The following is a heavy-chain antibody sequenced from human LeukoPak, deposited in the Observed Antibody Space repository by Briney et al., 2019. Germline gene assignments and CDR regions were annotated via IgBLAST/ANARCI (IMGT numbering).Heavy chain of an antibody. CDR1: GFTFSFYE. CDR3: AREQGGYNWFDP. CDR2: ISSSGSTI. J-gene: IGHJ5*02. D-gene: IGHD3-16*01. Sequence: PGGSLRLSCAASGFTFSFYEMNWVRQAPGKWLEWVSYISSSGSTIYYADSVKGRFTISRDNAKNSLYLQMNSLRAEDTAVYYCAREQGGYNWFDPWGQGTLVTVSS. V-gene: IGHV3-48*03.